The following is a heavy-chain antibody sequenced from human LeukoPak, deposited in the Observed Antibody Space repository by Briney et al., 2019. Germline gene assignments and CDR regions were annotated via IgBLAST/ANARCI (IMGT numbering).Heavy chain of an antibody. V-gene: IGHV3-30*03. CDR3: ARDKQWLVYGLDV. Sequence: GRSLRLSCVSYGFNFGNHGMHWVRQAPGKGLYWVGVISQDGNSKYYGDSAKGRFTISRDNSRNTLYLQMNSLRGEDTAVYYCARDKQWLVYGLDVWGQGTTVTVSS. CDR1: GFNFGNHG. D-gene: IGHD6-19*01. CDR2: ISQDGNSK. J-gene: IGHJ6*02.